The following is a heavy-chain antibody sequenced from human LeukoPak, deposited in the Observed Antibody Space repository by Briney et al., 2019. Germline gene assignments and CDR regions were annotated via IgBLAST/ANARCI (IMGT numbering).Heavy chain of an antibody. J-gene: IGHJ4*02. CDR1: GGSINSYY. Sequence: PSETLSLTCTVSGGSINSYYWSWIRQPPGKGLEWIGYIYYSGSTNYNPSLKSRVTISVDTSKNQFSLKLSSVTAADTAVYYCAANYYDSSGYHYTSDYWGQGTLVTVSS. CDR2: IYYSGST. V-gene: IGHV4-59*08. D-gene: IGHD3-22*01. CDR3: AANYYDSSGYHYTSDY.